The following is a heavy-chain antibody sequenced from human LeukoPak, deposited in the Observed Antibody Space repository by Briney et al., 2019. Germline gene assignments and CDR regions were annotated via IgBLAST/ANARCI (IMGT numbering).Heavy chain of an antibody. V-gene: IGHV3-7*04. CDR2: IKEDGSEK. CDR3: ARGGDVLRFLEWSGNNWFDP. Sequence: GGSLRLSCAASGFTFSSYWMSWVRQAPGKGLKWVADIKEDGSEKYYVDSVKGRFTISRDNAKNSLYLQMNSLRAEDTAVYYCARGGDVLRFLEWSGNNWFDPWGQGTLVTVSA. D-gene: IGHD3-3*01. J-gene: IGHJ5*02. CDR1: GFTFSSYW.